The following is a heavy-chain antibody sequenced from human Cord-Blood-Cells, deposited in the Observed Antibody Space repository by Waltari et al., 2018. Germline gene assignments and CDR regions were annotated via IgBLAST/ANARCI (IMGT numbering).Heavy chain of an antibody. J-gene: IGHJ3*02. V-gene: IGHV1-2*04. CDR3: ARASLTGDDAFDI. Sequence: QVQLVQSGAEVKKPGASVKVSCKASGYTFTGYYMHWVRQAPGQGIVWMGWINPNRGGTNYAQKFQGWVTITRDTSNSTAYMVLSRLRSDDTAVYYCARASLTGDDAFDIWGQGTMVTVSS. D-gene: IGHD7-27*01. CDR1: GYTFTGYY. CDR2: INPNRGGT.